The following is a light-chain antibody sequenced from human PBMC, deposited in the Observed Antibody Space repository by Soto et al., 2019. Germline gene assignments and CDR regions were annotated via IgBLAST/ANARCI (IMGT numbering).Light chain of an antibody. CDR3: QQALT. J-gene: IGKJ4*01. CDR2: AAS. V-gene: IGKV1-39*01. Sequence: DIQMTQSPSSLSASVGDRVTITCRASQSISSYLNWYQQKPGKAPKLLIYAASSLQSGVPSRFSGSRSCTDFTLTISSLQPEDFATYYCQQALTFGGGTKVEIK. CDR1: QSISSY.